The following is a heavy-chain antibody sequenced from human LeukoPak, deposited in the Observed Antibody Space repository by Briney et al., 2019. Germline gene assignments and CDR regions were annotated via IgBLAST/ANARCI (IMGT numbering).Heavy chain of an antibody. CDR2: IIPIFGTA. CDR1: GGTFSSYA. D-gene: IGHD1-26*01. Sequence: SVKVSCKASGGTFSSYAMSWVRQAPGQGLEWMGGIIPIFGTANYAQKFQGRVTITADESTSTAYMELSSLRSEDTAVYYCARRGSALMGAGAFDIWGQGTMVTVS. V-gene: IGHV1-69*13. J-gene: IGHJ3*02. CDR3: ARRGSALMGAGAFDI.